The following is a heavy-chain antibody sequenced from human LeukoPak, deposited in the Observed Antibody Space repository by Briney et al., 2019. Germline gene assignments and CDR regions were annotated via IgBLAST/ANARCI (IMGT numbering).Heavy chain of an antibody. CDR2: IYNSGST. CDR1: GSFNSRYY. CDR3: AGGGYCSSTGCQAPLFDY. Sequence: PSETLSLTCTVSGSFNSRYYWAWIRQPPMKGLEWMGYIYNSGSTTYSPSLKSRLTISVDTSKSQFSLKLRSVTAADTAVYYCAGGGYCSSTGCQAPLFDYWGQGTRVTVSS. D-gene: IGHD2-2*01. V-gene: IGHV4-59*01. J-gene: IGHJ4*02.